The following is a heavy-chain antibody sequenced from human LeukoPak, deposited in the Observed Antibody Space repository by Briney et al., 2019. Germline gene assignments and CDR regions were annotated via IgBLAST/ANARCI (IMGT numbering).Heavy chain of an antibody. Sequence: PGGSLRLSCAASGFTFSSYAMRWVRQAPGKGLEWVSGISGSGGSTYYADSVKGRFTIARDNSKNTLYLQMNSLRAEDTAVYYCAKEGSSGSYYDSWGQGTLVTVSS. V-gene: IGHV3-23*01. CDR2: ISGSGGST. J-gene: IGHJ5*01. CDR3: AKEGSSGSYYDS. CDR1: GFTFSSYA. D-gene: IGHD3-10*01.